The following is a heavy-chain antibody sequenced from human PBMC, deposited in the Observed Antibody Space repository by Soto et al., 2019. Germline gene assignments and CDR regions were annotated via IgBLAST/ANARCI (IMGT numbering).Heavy chain of an antibody. CDR2: IYTSGST. CDR1: SYSLSSYY. CDR3: ARDRVGATVNWFDP. D-gene: IGHD1-26*01. V-gene: IGHV4-4*07. J-gene: IGHJ5*02. Sequence: LSLPCPYSSYSLSSYYWILLRPPAGKGLEWIGRIYTSGSTNYNPSLKSRVTMSVDTSKNHFSLKLSSVTAADTAVYYCARDRVGATVNWFDPWGQGNLVTFS.